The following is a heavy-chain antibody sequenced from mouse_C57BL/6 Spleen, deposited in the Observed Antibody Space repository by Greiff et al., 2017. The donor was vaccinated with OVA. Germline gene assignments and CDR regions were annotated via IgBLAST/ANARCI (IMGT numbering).Heavy chain of an antibody. V-gene: IGHV1-9*01. CDR2: ILPGSGST. J-gene: IGHJ4*01. Sequence: QVQLQQSGAELMKPGASVKLSCKATGYTFTGYWIEWVKQRPGHGLEWIGEILPGSGSTNYNEKFKGKATFTADTSSNTAYMQLSSLTTEDSAIYYCARGGGTYDYDRLWAMDYWGQGTSVTVSS. D-gene: IGHD2-4*01. CDR3: ARGGGTYDYDRLWAMDY. CDR1: GYTFTGYW.